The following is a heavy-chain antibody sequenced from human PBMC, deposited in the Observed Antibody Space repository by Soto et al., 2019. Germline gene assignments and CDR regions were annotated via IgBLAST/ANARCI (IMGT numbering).Heavy chain of an antibody. CDR3: ASEYYCDSSGYQEYCQC. CDR2: INPNSGGT. CDR1: GYTFTGYY. J-gene: IGHJ1*01. V-gene: IGHV1-2*02. Sequence: ASVKVSCKASGYTFTGYYMHWVRQAPGQGLEWMGWINPNSGGTNYAQKFQGRVTMTRDTSISTAYMELSRLRSDDTAVYYCASEYYCDSSGYQEYCQCWGRGTLVTVSS. D-gene: IGHD3-22*01.